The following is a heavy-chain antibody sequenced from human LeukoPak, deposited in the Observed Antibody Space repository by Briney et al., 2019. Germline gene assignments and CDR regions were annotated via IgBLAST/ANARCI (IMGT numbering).Heavy chain of an antibody. J-gene: IGHJ3*02. CDR2: THYRSKWYY. Sequence: SQTLSLTCAISGDSVSSNTATWDWIRQSPSRGLEWLGRTHYRSKWYYDYAVSVRSRITINPDTPQNQFSLQLNSVTPEDTAVYYCARDKAVIGARGAFDMWGQGTTVTVSS. V-gene: IGHV6-1*01. CDR3: ARDKAVIGARGAFDM. D-gene: IGHD4-11*01. CDR1: GDSVSSNTAT.